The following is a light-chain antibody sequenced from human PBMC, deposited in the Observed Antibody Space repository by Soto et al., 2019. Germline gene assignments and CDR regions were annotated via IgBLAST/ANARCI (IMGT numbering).Light chain of an antibody. J-gene: IGKJ4*01. Sequence: EIVLTQSPGTVSLSPGESATLSCRASQSISRSDLAWYQHRPGQSPRLLIYATSSRAPGIPDRFTGGGAGTGFTLTIICLEPEDSAVYYCQQYGTPPPFCGGTKVEIK. CDR2: ATS. CDR1: QSISRSD. CDR3: QQYGTPPP. V-gene: IGKV3-20*01.